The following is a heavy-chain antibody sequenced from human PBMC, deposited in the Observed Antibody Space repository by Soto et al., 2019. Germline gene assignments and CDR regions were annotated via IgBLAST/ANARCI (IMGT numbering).Heavy chain of an antibody. D-gene: IGHD2-21*02. V-gene: IGHV1-69*13. CDR2: IIPIFGTA. J-gene: IGHJ4*02. CDR1: GCTFSSYA. CDR3: ARDWGYCGCDCYPLDY. Sequence: ASVKVSCKASGCTFSSYAISWVRQAPGQGLEWMGGIIPIFGTANYAQKFQGRVTITADESTSTAYMELSSLRSEDTAVYYCARDWGYCGCDCYPLDYWGQGTLVTVSS.